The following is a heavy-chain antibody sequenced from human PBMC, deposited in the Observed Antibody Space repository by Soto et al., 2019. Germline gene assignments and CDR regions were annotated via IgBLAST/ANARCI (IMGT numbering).Heavy chain of an antibody. CDR3: ATLTVVVAATLNWFDP. CDR2: INPNSGRT. V-gene: IGHV1-2*02. CDR1: GYTFTGYY. J-gene: IGHJ5*02. Sequence: VKVSCKASGYTFTGYYMHWVRQAPGQGLEWMGWINPNSGRTNYAQKFQGRVTMTRDTSISTAYMELSRLRSDDTAVYYCATLTVVVAATLNWFDPWGQGTLVTVSS. D-gene: IGHD2-15*01.